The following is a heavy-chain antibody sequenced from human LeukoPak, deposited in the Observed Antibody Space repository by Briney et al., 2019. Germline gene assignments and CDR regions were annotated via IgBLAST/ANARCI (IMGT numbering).Heavy chain of an antibody. CDR3: ARVPSTMIVNP. Sequence: ASVKVSCKASGYTFTSYDINWVRQATGQGLEWMGWMNPNSGDTGYGQKFQGRVTMTRNTSISTAYMELSSLRSEDTAVYYCARVPSTMIVNPWGQGTLVTVSS. CDR1: GYTFTSYD. V-gene: IGHV1-8*01. J-gene: IGHJ5*02. D-gene: IGHD3-22*01. CDR2: MNPNSGDT.